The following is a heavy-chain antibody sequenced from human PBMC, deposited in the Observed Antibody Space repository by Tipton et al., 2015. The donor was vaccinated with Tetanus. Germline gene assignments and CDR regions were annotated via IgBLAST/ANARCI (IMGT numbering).Heavy chain of an antibody. CDR1: GYTFTSYG. CDR2: ISAYNGNT. CDR3: ARDVGRDYYDSSGYYMDV. V-gene: IGHV1-18*01. J-gene: IGHJ6*03. Sequence: QVQLVQSGAEVKKPGASVKASCKASGYTFTSYGISWVRQAPGQGLEWMGWISAYNGNTNYAQKLQGRVTMTTDTSTSTAYMELRSLRSDDTAVYYCARDVGRDYYDSSGYYMDVWGKGTTVTVSS. D-gene: IGHD3-22*01.